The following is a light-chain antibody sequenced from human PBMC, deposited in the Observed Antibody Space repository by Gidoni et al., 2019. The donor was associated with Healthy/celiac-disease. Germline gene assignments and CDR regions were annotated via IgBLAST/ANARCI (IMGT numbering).Light chain of an antibody. CDR2: TAS. J-gene: IGKJ2*01. CDR1: QSISNW. Sequence: DIQMTQSPSTLSASVGERVTITCRASQSISNWLAWYQQKPGEAPKLLNYTASSLESGVPSRFSGSGSGAEFTLTISSLQPDDFATYYCQQYNSYPYTFGQGTKLEIK. V-gene: IGKV1-5*03. CDR3: QQYNSYPYT.